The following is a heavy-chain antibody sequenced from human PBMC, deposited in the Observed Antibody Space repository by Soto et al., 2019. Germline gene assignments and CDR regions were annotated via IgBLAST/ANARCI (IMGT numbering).Heavy chain of an antibody. CDR3: AKEFWSGPFDY. D-gene: IGHD3-3*01. Sequence: GGSLRLSCAASGFTFSSYGMHWVRQAPGKGLEWVAVMWYDGSNKYYADSVKGRFTISRDNSKNTLYLQMNSLRAVDTAVYYWAKEFWSGPFDYWGQGTLVTVSS. J-gene: IGHJ4*02. CDR1: GFTFSSYG. CDR2: MWYDGSNK. V-gene: IGHV3-33*06.